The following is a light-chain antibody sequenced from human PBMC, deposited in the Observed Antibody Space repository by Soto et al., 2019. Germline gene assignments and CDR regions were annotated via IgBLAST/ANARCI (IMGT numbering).Light chain of an antibody. Sequence: DIVWTQSPGPLSLSPGEGATLSCRASQSVFNNYLAWYQQKPGQAPRLLISGASSRATGIPERFSGSGSGTDFTLTISRLESEDFAVYYCQRYGSSPPHTLGQGTKVDI. CDR1: QSVFNNY. V-gene: IGKV3-20*01. J-gene: IGKJ2*01. CDR3: QRYGSSPPHT. CDR2: GAS.